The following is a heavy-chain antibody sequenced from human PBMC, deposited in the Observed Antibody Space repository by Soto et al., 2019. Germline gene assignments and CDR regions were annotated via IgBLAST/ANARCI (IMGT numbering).Heavy chain of an antibody. D-gene: IGHD6-19*01. Sequence: PGGSLSLSCAASGFTFSSYAMSWVRPAPGKGLEWVSAISGSGGSTYYADSVKGRFTISRDNSKNTLYLQMNSLRAEDTAVYYCATPSGYSSGWFGYWGQGTLVTVSS. CDR3: ATPSGYSSGWFGY. CDR2: ISGSGGST. J-gene: IGHJ4*02. V-gene: IGHV3-23*01. CDR1: GFTFSSYA.